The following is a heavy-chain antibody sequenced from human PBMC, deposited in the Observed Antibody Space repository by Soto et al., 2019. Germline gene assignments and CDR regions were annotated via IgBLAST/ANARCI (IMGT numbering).Heavy chain of an antibody. CDR1: GGSFSGYY. D-gene: IGHD3-3*01. J-gene: IGHJ6*02. V-gene: IGHV4-34*01. CDR2: INHSGST. Sequence: PSETLSLTCAVYGGSFSGYYWSWIRQPPGKGLEWIGEINHSGSTNYNPSLKSRVTISVDTSKNQFSLKLSSVTAADTAVYYCASSTIFGVVIGPYYYYGMDVWGQGTTVTVSS. CDR3: ASSTIFGVVIGPYYYYGMDV.